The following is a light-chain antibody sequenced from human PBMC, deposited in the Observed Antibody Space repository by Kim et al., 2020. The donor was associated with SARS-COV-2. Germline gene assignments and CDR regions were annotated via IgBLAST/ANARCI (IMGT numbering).Light chain of an antibody. J-gene: IGLJ1*01. Sequence: QSVLTQPPSVSGAPGQRVTISWTGSSSNIGAGYDVHWYQQFPGTAPKLLIYGNNNRPSGVPDRFSGSKSGTSASLAITGLQAEDEADYYCQSYDSSLSGSEVFGTGTKVTVL. V-gene: IGLV1-40*01. CDR3: QSYDSSLSGSEV. CDR1: SSNIGAGYD. CDR2: GNN.